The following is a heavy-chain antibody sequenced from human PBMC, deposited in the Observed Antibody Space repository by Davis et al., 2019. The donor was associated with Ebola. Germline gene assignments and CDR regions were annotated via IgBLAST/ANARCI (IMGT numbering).Heavy chain of an antibody. V-gene: IGHV1-69*13. J-gene: IGHJ4*02. CDR1: GGTFSNYA. Sequence: SVKVSCKASGGTFSNYAISWVRQAPGQGLEWMGRIIPMYAASDYPQKFQGRVAITADQFTGTAYLELSSLRSEDTVIYYCARVGRWEHQQNYFDYWGQGTLVTVSS. CDR2: IIPMYAAS. CDR3: ARVGRWEHQQNYFDY. D-gene: IGHD4-23*01.